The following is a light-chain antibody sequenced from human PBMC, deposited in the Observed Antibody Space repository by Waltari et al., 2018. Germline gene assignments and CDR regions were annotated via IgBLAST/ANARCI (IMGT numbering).Light chain of an antibody. CDR1: NIERKN. Sequence: SYELTQPLSVSVALGQTARITCGGNNIERKNVHWYQEKPNQAHVLLIYRDDNRPSGTPERFSGSNSGDTATLSITRAQGGDEADYYCQVWDSNTWVFGGGTELTVL. J-gene: IGLJ3*02. V-gene: IGLV3-9*01. CDR2: RDD. CDR3: QVWDSNTWV.